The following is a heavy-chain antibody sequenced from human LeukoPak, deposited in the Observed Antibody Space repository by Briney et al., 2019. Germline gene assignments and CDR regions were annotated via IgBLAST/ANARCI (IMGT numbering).Heavy chain of an antibody. V-gene: IGHV1-18*01. J-gene: IGHJ6*03. Sequence: GASVKVSCKASGYTFTSYGISWVRQAPGQGLEWMGWISAYNGNTNYAQKLKGRVTMTTDTSTSTAYMELRSLRSDDTAVYYCARLGKRETYYDFWSGYYSGFYYYYYMDVWGKGTTVTVSS. CDR1: GYTFTSYG. CDR2: ISAYNGNT. CDR3: ARLGKRETYYDFWSGYYSGFYYYYYMDV. D-gene: IGHD3-3*01.